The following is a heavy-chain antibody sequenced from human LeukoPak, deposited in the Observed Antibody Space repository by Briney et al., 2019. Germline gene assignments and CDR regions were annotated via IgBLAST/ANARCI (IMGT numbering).Heavy chain of an antibody. CDR2: ISSSGSTI. CDR3: ARDLVRYFDWYNWFDP. CDR1: GFTFSDYY. J-gene: IGHJ5*02. Sequence: PGGSLRPSCAASGFTFSDYYMSWIRQAPGKGLEWVSYISSSGSTIYYADSVKGRFTISRDNAKNSLYLQMNSLRAEDTAVYYCARDLVRYFDWYNWFDPWGQGTLVTVSS. D-gene: IGHD3-9*01. V-gene: IGHV3-11*01.